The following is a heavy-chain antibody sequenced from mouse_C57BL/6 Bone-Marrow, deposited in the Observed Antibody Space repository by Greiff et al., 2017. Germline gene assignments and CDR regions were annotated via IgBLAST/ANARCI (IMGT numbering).Heavy chain of an antibody. Sequence: VQLQQSGAELVRPGASVTLSCKASGYTFTDYEMHWVKQTPVHGLEWIGAIDPETGGTAYNQKFKGKAILTADKSSSTAYMELRSLTSEDSAVYYCTRRDYYGSSYWGQGTTLTVSS. CDR2: IDPETGGT. V-gene: IGHV1-15*01. D-gene: IGHD1-1*01. J-gene: IGHJ2*01. CDR3: TRRDYYGSSY. CDR1: GYTFTDYE.